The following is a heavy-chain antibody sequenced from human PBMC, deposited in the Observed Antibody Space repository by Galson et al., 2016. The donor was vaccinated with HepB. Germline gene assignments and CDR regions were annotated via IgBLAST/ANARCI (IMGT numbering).Heavy chain of an antibody. V-gene: IGHV3-23*01. CDR1: GFSISIYS. D-gene: IGHD6-19*01. J-gene: IGHJ3*02. CDR3: AKISPVGYNSGWGGSFDI. Sequence: SLRLSCAASGFSISIYSMNWVRQAPGKGLEWVSAIRGSGTGTSYTDSVKGRFTISRDNSKKTLYLQMNSLRAEDAAVYYCAKISPVGYNSGWGGSFDIWGRGTMVTVSS. CDR2: IRGSGTGT.